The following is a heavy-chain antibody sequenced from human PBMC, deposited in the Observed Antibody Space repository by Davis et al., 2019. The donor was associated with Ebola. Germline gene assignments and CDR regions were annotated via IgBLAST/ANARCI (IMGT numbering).Heavy chain of an antibody. CDR1: GYTFTNYA. CDR3: AREAWIDCSDSSCYPDDDSFDI. Sequence: ASVKVSCKASGYTFTNYAISWVRQAPGQGLEWMAWISGYNGNTNYAQKLQGRVTTTTDTSTGTAYMELRSLGSDDTAVYYCAREAWIDCSDSSCYPDDDSFDIWGQGTMVTVSS. D-gene: IGHD2-15*01. J-gene: IGHJ3*02. CDR2: ISGYNGNT. V-gene: IGHV1-18*01.